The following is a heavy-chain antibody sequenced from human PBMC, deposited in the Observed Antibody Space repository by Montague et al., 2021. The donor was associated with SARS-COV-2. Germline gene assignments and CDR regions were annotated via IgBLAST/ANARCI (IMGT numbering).Heavy chain of an antibody. V-gene: IGHV4-34*01. J-gene: IGHJ4*02. Sequence: SETLSLTCAAYGGSFSGYYWSWIRQPPGKGLEWIGEISHSGSTNYNPSLKSRVTISVDTSKNQFSLKLSSVTAADTAVYYCARGHYSSSWYGIRYYFDYWGQGTLVTVSS. CDR1: GGSFSGYY. CDR3: ARGHYSSSWYGIRYYFDY. D-gene: IGHD6-13*01. CDR2: ISHSGST.